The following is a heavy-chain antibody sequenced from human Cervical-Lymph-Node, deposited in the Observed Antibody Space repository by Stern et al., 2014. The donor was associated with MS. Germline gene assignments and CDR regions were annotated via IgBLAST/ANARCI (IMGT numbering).Heavy chain of an antibody. D-gene: IGHD2-15*01. J-gene: IGHJ4*02. Sequence: QVQLVESGGGLVEPGGSLRLSCAASGLTFSGYYMSWIRQAPGKGLEWISYIGNSASTVYYADSVKGRFTISRDNANNLLFLQVNSLRAEDTAVYYCARLRGFCSGGHCYAYYFDYWGQGTLVTVSS. CDR1: GLTFSGYY. V-gene: IGHV3-11*01. CDR2: IGNSASTV. CDR3: ARLRGFCSGGHCYAYYFDY.